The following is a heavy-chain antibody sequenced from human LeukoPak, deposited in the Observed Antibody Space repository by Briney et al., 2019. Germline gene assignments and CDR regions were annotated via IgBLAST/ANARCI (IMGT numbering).Heavy chain of an antibody. J-gene: IGHJ4*02. CDR2: IIPILGIA. CDR1: GGTFSSYA. Sequence: SVKVSCKASGGTFSSYAISWVRQAPGQGLEWMGRIIPILGIANCAQKFQGRVTITADKSTSTAYMELSSLRSEDTAVYYCARDHNYYDSSGYLYYFDYWGQGTLVTVSS. D-gene: IGHD3-22*01. V-gene: IGHV1-69*04. CDR3: ARDHNYYDSSGYLYYFDY.